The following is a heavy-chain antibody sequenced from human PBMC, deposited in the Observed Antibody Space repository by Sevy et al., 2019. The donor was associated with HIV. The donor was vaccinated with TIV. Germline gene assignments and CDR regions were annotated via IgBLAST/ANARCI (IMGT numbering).Heavy chain of an antibody. V-gene: IGHV3-21*01. CDR2: ISGLSNYI. CDR3: ASGPPDGSYDYFDY. D-gene: IGHD1-26*01. Sequence: GGSLRLSCAASGFTLSSYNMNWVRQAPGKGLEWVSSISGLSNYIYYADSMKGRFTISRDNAKNSLYLQMNSLRAEDTAVYYCASGPPDGSYDYFDYWGQGTLVTVSS. J-gene: IGHJ4*02. CDR1: GFTLSSYN.